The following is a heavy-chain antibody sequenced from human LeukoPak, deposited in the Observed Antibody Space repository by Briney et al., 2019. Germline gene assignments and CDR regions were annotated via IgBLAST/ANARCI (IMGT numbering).Heavy chain of an antibody. CDR1: GYTFTGYY. CDR3: ARPYGSGSYYRH. J-gene: IGHJ4*02. D-gene: IGHD3-10*01. Sequence: ASVKVSCKASGYTFTGYYMHWVRQAPGEGLEWMGLINPGGGNTRYARKFQGRVTMTRDMSTSTVYMELSSLRSEDTAVYYCARPYGSGSYYRHWGQGTLVTVSS. CDR2: INPGGGNT. V-gene: IGHV1-46*01.